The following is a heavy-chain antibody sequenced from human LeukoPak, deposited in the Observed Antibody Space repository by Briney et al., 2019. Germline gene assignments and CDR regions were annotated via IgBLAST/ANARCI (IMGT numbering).Heavy chain of an antibody. CDR2: ISGSSSYI. Sequence: GGSLRLSCAASGFTFSGYSMNWVRQAPGKGLGWVSSISGSSSYIYYADSVKGRFTISRDNAKNSLYLQMNSLRAEDTAVYYCARVRLRYFDWSLDAFDIWGQGTMVTVSS. D-gene: IGHD3-9*01. J-gene: IGHJ3*02. V-gene: IGHV3-21*01. CDR1: GFTFSGYS. CDR3: ARVRLRYFDWSLDAFDI.